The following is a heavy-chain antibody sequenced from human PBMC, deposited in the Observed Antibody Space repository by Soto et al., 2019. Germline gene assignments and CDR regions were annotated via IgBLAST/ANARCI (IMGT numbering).Heavy chain of an antibody. Sequence: PVKVSRKSSGYTITSYVSSCGILAPEKGLEWMGWISAYNGNTNYAQKLQGRVTMTTDTSTSTAYMELRRLRSDDTAVYYCAKHWGPTRNGFEPWGKGTLVTVFS. CDR1: GYTITSYV. CDR2: ISAYNGNT. V-gene: IGHV1-18*01. J-gene: IGHJ5*02. D-gene: IGHD3-16*01. CDR3: AKHWGPTRNGFEP.